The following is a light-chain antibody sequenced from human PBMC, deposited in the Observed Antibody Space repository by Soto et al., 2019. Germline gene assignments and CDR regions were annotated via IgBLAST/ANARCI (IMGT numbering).Light chain of an antibody. CDR3: AAWDDRLNGYV. CDR2: SDN. CDR1: RSNIGSNT. Sequence: QSVLTQPPSASGTPGQRVTLSCSGSRSNIGSNTVNWYQQLPGTAPKLLIYSDNQRPSGVPDRFSGSKSGTSASLAISGLQAGDEADYYCAAWDDRLNGYVFGTGTKLTVL. V-gene: IGLV1-44*01. J-gene: IGLJ1*01.